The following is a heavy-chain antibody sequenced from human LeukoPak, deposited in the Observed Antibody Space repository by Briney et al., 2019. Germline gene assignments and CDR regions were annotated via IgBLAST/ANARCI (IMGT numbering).Heavy chain of an antibody. CDR2: INHSGST. CDR3: ARGGLTVTDRGVVY. V-gene: IGHV4-34*01. J-gene: IGHJ4*02. Sequence: SETLSLTCAVYGGSFSGYYWSWIRQPPGKGLEWIGEINHSGSTNYNPSLKSRVTISVDTSKNQFSLKLSSVTAADTAVYYCARGGLTVTDRGVVYWGQGTLVTVSS. CDR1: GGSFSGYY. D-gene: IGHD4-17*01.